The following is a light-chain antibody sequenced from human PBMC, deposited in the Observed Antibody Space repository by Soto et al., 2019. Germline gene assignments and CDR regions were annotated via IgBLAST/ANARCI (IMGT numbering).Light chain of an antibody. CDR2: EVN. V-gene: IGLV2-14*01. CDR3: SAYTSSSTLYV. J-gene: IGLJ1*01. CDR1: SSDVGAYNY. Sequence: QSALTQPASVSGYPGQSIAISCTGTSSDVGAYNYVSWYQQHPGKAPKLMIYEVNNRPSGVSNRFFGSKSGNTASLTISGLQAEDEADYYCSAYTSSSTLYVFGTGTKLTVL.